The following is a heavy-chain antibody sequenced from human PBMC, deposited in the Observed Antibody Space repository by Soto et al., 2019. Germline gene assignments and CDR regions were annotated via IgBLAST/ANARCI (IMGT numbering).Heavy chain of an antibody. Sequence: GGSLRLSCVASGFTFSYYTMSWVRQAPGKGLEWVSGISNSGGTIYYADSVKGRFTISRDNSKNTLYLQMNSLRAEDTAVYYCARDRDGTTDYWGQGTLVTVSS. CDR1: GFTFSYYT. D-gene: IGHD1-1*01. J-gene: IGHJ4*02. CDR2: ISNSGGTI. V-gene: IGHV3-23*01. CDR3: ARDRDGTTDY.